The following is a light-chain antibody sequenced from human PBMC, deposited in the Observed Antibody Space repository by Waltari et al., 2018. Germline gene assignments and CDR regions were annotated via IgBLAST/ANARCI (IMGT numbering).Light chain of an antibody. Sequence: DIQMTQSPSSLSASVGDRVTFTCRASQDIRNDLGWYQQKPGKPPKRLIYTASTLESGVPSRFSGTGSGTEFTLTISSPQPEDFATYYCLQHHTYPWTFGQGTKVEIK. V-gene: IGKV1-17*01. CDR1: QDIRND. J-gene: IGKJ1*01. CDR2: TAS. CDR3: LQHHTYPWT.